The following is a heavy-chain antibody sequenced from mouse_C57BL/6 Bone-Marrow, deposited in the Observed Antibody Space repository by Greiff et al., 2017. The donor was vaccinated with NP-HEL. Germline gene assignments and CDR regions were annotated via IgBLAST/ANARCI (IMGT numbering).Heavy chain of an antibody. Sequence: QVQLQQPGAELVKPGASVKLSCKASGYTFTSYWMHWVKQRPGQGLEWIGMIHPNSGSTNYNEKFKSKATLTVDKSSSTAYMQLSSLTSEDSAVYYCARRRYYGSSYPWFAYWGQGTLVTVSA. D-gene: IGHD1-1*01. CDR1: GYTFTSYW. V-gene: IGHV1-64*01. CDR3: ARRRYYGSSYPWFAY. J-gene: IGHJ3*01. CDR2: IHPNSGST.